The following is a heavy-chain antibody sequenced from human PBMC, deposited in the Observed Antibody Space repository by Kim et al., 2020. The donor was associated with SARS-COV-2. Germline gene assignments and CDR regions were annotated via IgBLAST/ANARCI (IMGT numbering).Heavy chain of an antibody. V-gene: IGHV3-33*05. Sequence: GGSLRLSCAASGFTFSSYGMHWVRQAPGKGLEWVAVISYDGSNKYYADSVKGRFTISRDNSKNTLYLQMNSLRAEDTAVYYCARDLRKKKNYGDSIGYWGQGTLGTVSS. CDR1: GFTFSSYG. CDR2: ISYDGSNK. D-gene: IGHD4-17*01. CDR3: ARDLRKKKNYGDSIGY. J-gene: IGHJ4*02.